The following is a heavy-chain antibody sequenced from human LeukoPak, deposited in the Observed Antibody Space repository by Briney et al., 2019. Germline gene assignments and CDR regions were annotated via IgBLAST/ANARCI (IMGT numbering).Heavy chain of an antibody. Sequence: SETLSLTCNVSGGSLSGYHWSWIRQPPGKGLEWIGYIYYSGSTNHNPSLKSRVTISVDTSKNQFSLKLSSVTAADTAVYYCARGYCSGGSCSPHFDYWGQGTLVTVSS. CDR3: ARGYCSGGSCSPHFDY. CDR1: GGSLSGYH. D-gene: IGHD2-15*01. CDR2: IYYSGST. V-gene: IGHV4-59*01. J-gene: IGHJ4*02.